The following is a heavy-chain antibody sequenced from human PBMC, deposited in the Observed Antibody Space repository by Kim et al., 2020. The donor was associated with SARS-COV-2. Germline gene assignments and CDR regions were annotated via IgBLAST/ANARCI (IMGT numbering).Heavy chain of an antibody. J-gene: IGHJ6*02. CDR3: AKDRRKAYDYVWGSYRSYYYYGMDV. CDR1: GFTFSSYG. CDR2: ISYDGSNK. V-gene: IGHV3-30*18. D-gene: IGHD3-16*02. Sequence: GGSLRLSCAASGFTFSSYGMHWVRQAPGKGLEWGAVISYDGSNKYYADSVKGRFTIPRDNSKNTLYLQMNSLRAEDTAVYYCAKDRRKAYDYVWGSYRSYYYYGMDVWGQGTTVTVSS.